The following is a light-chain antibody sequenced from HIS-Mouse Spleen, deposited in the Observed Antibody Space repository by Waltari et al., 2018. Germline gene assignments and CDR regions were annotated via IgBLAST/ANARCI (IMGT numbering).Light chain of an antibody. CDR3: YSTDSSGNHRV. Sequence: SYELTQPPSLSVSPGQTARITCSGDALPKKYAYWSQQKSGQSPVLVSYEDSKRPSGIPERFYGSRSGTMATWTISGAQVEDEADYYCYSTDSSGNHRVFGGGTKLTVL. V-gene: IGLV3-10*01. CDR1: ALPKKY. J-gene: IGLJ2*01. CDR2: EDS.